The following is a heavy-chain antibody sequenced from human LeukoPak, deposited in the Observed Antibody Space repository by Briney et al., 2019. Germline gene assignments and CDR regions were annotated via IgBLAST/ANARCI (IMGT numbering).Heavy chain of an antibody. CDR1: GYSFTYYW. J-gene: IGHJ4*02. V-gene: IGHV5-51*01. CDR3: ASPPTRECSSISGPLSY. D-gene: IGHD2-2*01. CDR2: IYPGDSDT. Sequence: KTGESLKISCKGSGYSFTYYWIAWVRQMPGKGLEWMGIIYPGDSDTRYSPSFQGQVTISVDKSVSAAYLQWSSLKASDTAMYYCASPPTRECSSISGPLSYWGQGTLVTVSS.